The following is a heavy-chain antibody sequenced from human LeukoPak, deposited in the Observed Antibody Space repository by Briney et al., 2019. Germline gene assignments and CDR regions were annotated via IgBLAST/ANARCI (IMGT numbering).Heavy chain of an antibody. J-gene: IGHJ4*02. V-gene: IGHV1-46*01. D-gene: IGHD3-9*01. CDR2: INPSGGST. Sequence: GASVKVSCKASGYTFTSYYMHWVRQAPGQGLEWMGIINPSGGSTSYAQKLQGRVTMTTDTSTSTAYMELRSLRSDDTAVYYCARDHYDILTGYDNYYSTDYWGQGTLVTVSS. CDR3: ARDHYDILTGYDNYYSTDY. CDR1: GYTFTSYY.